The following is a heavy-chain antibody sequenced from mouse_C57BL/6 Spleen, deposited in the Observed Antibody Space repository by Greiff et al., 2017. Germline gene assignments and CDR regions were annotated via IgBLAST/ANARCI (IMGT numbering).Heavy chain of an antibody. J-gene: IGHJ1*03. V-gene: IGHV1-53*01. CDR1: GYTFTSYW. CDR2: INPSNGGT. D-gene: IGHD1-1*01. CDR3: ARWNYYGSSSYWYFDV. Sequence: QVQLQQPGTELVKPGASVKLSCKASGYTFTSYWMHWVKQRPGQGLEWIGNINPSNGGTNYNEKFKSKATLPVDKSSSTAYMQLSSLTSEDSAVYYCARWNYYGSSSYWYFDVWGTGTTVTVSS.